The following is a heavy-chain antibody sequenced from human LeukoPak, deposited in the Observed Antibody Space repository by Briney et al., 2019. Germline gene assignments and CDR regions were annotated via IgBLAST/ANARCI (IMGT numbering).Heavy chain of an antibody. J-gene: IGHJ6*02. Sequence: ASVKVSCKASAYTFTAYHIQWVRQAPGQGLEWMGWINPNSGATKYEQKFQGRVTMTRDASISTVYMELSRLRSDDTAVYFCARGYYYVDVWGLGTTVIVSS. CDR1: AYTFTAYH. V-gene: IGHV1-2*02. CDR3: ARGYYYVDV. CDR2: INPNSGAT.